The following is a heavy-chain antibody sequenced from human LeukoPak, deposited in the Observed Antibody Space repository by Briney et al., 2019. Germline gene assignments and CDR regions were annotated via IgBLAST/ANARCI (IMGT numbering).Heavy chain of an antibody. Sequence: SVKVSCKASGGTFSSYAISWVRQAPGQGLEWMGGIIPIFGTANYAQKFQGRVTITADESTSTAYMELSSLRSEDTAVYYCARWKRSGYYFDYWGQGTLVTVSS. CDR1: GGTFSSYA. D-gene: IGHD3-22*01. CDR3: ARWKRSGYYFDY. CDR2: IIPIFGTA. J-gene: IGHJ4*02. V-gene: IGHV1-69*01.